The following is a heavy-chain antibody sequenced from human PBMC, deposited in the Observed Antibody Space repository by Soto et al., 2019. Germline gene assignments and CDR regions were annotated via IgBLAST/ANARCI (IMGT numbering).Heavy chain of an antibody. Sequence: PGESLKLSCKGSGYSFAGCWITWVRQKPGKGLEWMGRIDPSDSQTYYSPSFRGHVTISVTKSITTVFLQWSSLRASDTAMYYCARHIYDSDQGHNFQYYFDAWGQGTPVSVSS. V-gene: IGHV5-10-1*01. CDR2: IDPSDSQT. D-gene: IGHD2-21*01. J-gene: IGHJ4*02. CDR1: GYSFAGCW. CDR3: ARHIYDSDQGHNFQYYFDA.